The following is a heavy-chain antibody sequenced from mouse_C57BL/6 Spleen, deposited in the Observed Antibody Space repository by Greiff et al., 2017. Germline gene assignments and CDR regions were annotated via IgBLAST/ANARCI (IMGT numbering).Heavy chain of an antibody. J-gene: IGHJ3*01. CDR1: GYTFTSYW. D-gene: IGHD1-1*01. V-gene: IGHV1-55*01. Sequence: QVQLQQPGAELVKPGASVKMSCKASGYTFTSYWITWVKQRPGQGLEWIGDIYPGSGSTNYNEKFKSKATLTVDTSSSTAYMQLSSLTSEDSAVYYCARSGYHGSSYEGFAYWGQGTLVTVSA. CDR3: ARSGYHGSSYEGFAY. CDR2: IYPGSGST.